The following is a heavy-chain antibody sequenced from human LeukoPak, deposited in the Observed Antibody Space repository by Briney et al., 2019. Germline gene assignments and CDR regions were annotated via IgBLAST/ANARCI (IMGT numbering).Heavy chain of an antibody. Sequence: ASVKVSCKASGYTFTSYGISWVRQAPGQGLEWMGWISAYNGNTNYAQKLQGRVTMTTDTSTSTAYMELRSLRSDDTAVYYCAKDSAPYYDFWSGYYPLFDYWGQGTLVAVSS. V-gene: IGHV1-18*01. D-gene: IGHD3-3*01. CDR1: GYTFTSYG. J-gene: IGHJ4*02. CDR2: ISAYNGNT. CDR3: AKDSAPYYDFWSGYYPLFDY.